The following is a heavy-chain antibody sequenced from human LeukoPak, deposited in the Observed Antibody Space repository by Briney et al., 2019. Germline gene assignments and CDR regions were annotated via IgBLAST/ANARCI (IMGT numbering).Heavy chain of an antibody. CDR2: IYHSGST. V-gene: IGHV4-30-2*01. J-gene: IGHJ4*02. Sequence: SQTLSLTCAVSGGSISSGGYSWSWIRQPPGKGLGWIGYIYHSGSTYYNPSLKSRVTISVDRSKNQFSLKLSSVTAADTAVYYCARDDMGGFDYWGQGTLVTVSS. D-gene: IGHD3-16*01. CDR1: GGSISSGGYS. CDR3: ARDDMGGFDY.